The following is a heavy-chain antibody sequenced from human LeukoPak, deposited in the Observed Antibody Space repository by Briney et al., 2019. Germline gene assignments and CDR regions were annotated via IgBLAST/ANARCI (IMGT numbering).Heavy chain of an antibody. CDR3: AREGVTMVRGVTKYYYYYGMDV. D-gene: IGHD3-10*01. J-gene: IGHJ6*02. CDR2: IYSGGST. Sequence: PGGSLRLSCAASGFTVSSNYMSWVRQAPGKGLEWVSVIYSGGSTYYADSVKGRFTISRDNSKNTLYLQMNSLRAEDTAVYYCAREGVTMVRGVTKYYYYYGMDVWGQGTTVTVSS. CDR1: GFTVSSNY. V-gene: IGHV3-53*01.